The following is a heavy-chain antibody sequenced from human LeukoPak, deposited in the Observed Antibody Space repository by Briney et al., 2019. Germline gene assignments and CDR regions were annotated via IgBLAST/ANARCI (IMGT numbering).Heavy chain of an antibody. CDR3: AKCEAGVATICGGLYY. D-gene: IGHD5-12*01. Sequence: GGSLRLSYAASGFTFRNYAMNWVRQAPGKGLEWVTTISGGGDTTYYADSVKGRFTISRDDSRSTLYLQMNSLRAEDTAKYYCAKCEAGVATICGGLYYWGQGTLVTVSS. J-gene: IGHJ4*02. V-gene: IGHV3-23*01. CDR2: ISGGGDTT. CDR1: GFTFRNYA.